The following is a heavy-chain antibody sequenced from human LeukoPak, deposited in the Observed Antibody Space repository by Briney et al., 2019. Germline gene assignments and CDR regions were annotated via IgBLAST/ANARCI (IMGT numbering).Heavy chain of an antibody. Sequence: PGGSLRLSCAASGFTFSSYAMHWVRQAPGKGLEWVAVISYDGSNKYYADSVKGRFTISRDNSKNTLYLQMNSLRGEDTAVYYCARTRATYYYDSSGSGAFDIWGQGTMVTVSS. CDR3: ARTRATYYYDSSGSGAFDI. CDR1: GFTFSSYA. D-gene: IGHD3-22*01. J-gene: IGHJ3*02. CDR2: ISYDGSNK. V-gene: IGHV3-30*04.